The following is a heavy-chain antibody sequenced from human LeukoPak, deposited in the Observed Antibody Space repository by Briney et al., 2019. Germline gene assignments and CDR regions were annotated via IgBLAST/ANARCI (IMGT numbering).Heavy chain of an antibody. V-gene: IGHV4-59*01. CDR3: ATGMRTSGLGFDY. CDR1: GGSISSYY. Sequence: PSETLSLTCTVSGGSISSYYWSWIRQPPGKGLEWIGYTYYSGSTNYNPSLKSRVTISVDTSKNQFSLKLSSVTAADTAVYYCATGMRTSGLGFDYWGQGTLVTVSS. J-gene: IGHJ4*02. D-gene: IGHD1-14*01. CDR2: TYYSGST.